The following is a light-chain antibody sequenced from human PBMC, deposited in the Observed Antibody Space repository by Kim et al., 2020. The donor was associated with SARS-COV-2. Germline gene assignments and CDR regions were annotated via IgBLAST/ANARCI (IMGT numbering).Light chain of an antibody. CDR2: YAS. Sequence: SVTPTEQVTITCRASQSIGNRLHWYQQKPDQSPKLLIRYASQSITGVPPRFSGSGSGTEFTLTINSLEAEDAATYYCQQSGAFLTFGGGTKVDIK. CDR1: QSIGNR. J-gene: IGKJ4*01. V-gene: IGKV6-21*02. CDR3: QQSGAFLT.